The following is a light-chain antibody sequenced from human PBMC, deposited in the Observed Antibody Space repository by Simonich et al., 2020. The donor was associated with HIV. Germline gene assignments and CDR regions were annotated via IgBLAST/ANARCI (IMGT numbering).Light chain of an antibody. CDR1: SSDVVGYNY. V-gene: IGLV2-11*01. Sequence: QSALTQPRQVSGSPGPSVTISCTGTSSDVVGYNYVSWYQQHPGQPPKLMIYDVSQRPSGVPDRFSGSKSGNTASLTISGLQAEDESDYYCCSYAGSYTWVFGGGTKLTVL. CDR3: CSYAGSYTWV. J-gene: IGLJ3*02. CDR2: DVS.